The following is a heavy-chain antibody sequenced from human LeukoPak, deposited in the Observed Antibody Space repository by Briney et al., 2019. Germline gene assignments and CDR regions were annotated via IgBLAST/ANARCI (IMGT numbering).Heavy chain of an antibody. CDR1: GYTFTSYG. Sequence: VASVKVSCKASGYTFTSYGISWVRQAPGQGLEWMGWISGDNGSTNYAQKLQGRVTMTTDTSTTTAYMELRNLRSDDSAIYYCAREDTRRGSRGYFDYWGQGTLATVSS. CDR2: ISGDNGST. V-gene: IGHV1-18*01. CDR3: AREDTRRGSRGYFDY. D-gene: IGHD2-2*01. J-gene: IGHJ4*02.